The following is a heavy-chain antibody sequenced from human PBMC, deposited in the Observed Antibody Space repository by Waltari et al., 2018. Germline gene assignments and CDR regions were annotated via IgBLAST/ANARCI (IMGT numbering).Heavy chain of an antibody. D-gene: IGHD5-12*01. CDR3: ARSAGRYSGYLKPLRPLGY. CDR2: MNPNSGNT. J-gene: IGHJ4*02. V-gene: IGHV1-8*01. Sequence: QVQLVQSGAEVKKPGASVKVSCKASGYTFTSYDINWVRQATGQGLEWMGWMNPNSGNTGYAQKFQGRVTMTRNTSISTAYMELSSLRSEDTAVYYCARSAGRYSGYLKPLRPLGYWGQGTLVTVSS. CDR1: GYTFTSYD.